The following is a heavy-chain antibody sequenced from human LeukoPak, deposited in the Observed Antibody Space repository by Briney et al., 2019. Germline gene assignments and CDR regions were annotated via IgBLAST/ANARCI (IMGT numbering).Heavy chain of an antibody. D-gene: IGHD3-10*01. CDR1: GFTFSSHT. CDR2: ISDDGSRQ. CDR3: VKDRTGTYTLDY. V-gene: IGHV3-30-3*01. Sequence: GRSLRLSCAASGFTFSSHTMHWVRQAPGKGLEWVAFISDDGSRQHYADSVKGRFTISRDNSKNTLNLQMNSLRAEDTAVYYCVKDRTGTYTLDYWGQGTLVTVSS. J-gene: IGHJ4*02.